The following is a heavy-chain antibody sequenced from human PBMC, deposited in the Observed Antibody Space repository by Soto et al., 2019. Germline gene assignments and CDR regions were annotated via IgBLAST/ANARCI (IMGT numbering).Heavy chain of an antibody. CDR1: GFRFSNYA. D-gene: IGHD3-3*01. V-gene: IGHV3-64D*06. Sequence: GGSLRLSCSASGFRFSNYALYWVRQAPGNGLHFVSAIGANAGVTYYAESVKDRFTISRDNSKNTLYLQMIGLKAEDTAVYFCARVKDFWNGYSLSYTMDVWGQGTTVTVSS. CDR2: IGANAGVT. CDR3: ARVKDFWNGYSLSYTMDV. J-gene: IGHJ6*02.